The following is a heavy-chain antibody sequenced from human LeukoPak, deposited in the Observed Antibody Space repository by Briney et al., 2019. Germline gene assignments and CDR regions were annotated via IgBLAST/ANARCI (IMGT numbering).Heavy chain of an antibody. Sequence: SETLSLTCAVFGGSFSGYYWNWIRQPPGKGLEWIGQINPSRNTNYNPSLKSRVTISVDTSKNQFSLKLSSVTAADTAVYYCASSGWYHNDFDYWGQGTLVTVSS. D-gene: IGHD6-19*01. CDR2: INPSRNT. V-gene: IGHV4-34*01. J-gene: IGHJ4*02. CDR1: GGSFSGYY. CDR3: ASSGWYHNDFDY.